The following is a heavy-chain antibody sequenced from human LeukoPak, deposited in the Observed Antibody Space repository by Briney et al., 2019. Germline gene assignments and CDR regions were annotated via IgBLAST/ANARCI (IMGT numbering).Heavy chain of an antibody. Sequence: SVKVSCKASGGTFSSYAISWLDRPLGQGLSGWEGSIPIFGTANYAQKFQGRVTITADKSTSTAYMELSSLRSEDTAVYYCARESEGLAAAGTLYFDYWGQGTLVTVSS. D-gene: IGHD6-13*01. CDR1: GGTFSSYA. CDR3: ARESEGLAAAGTLYFDY. V-gene: IGHV1-69*06. CDR2: SIPIFGTA. J-gene: IGHJ4*02.